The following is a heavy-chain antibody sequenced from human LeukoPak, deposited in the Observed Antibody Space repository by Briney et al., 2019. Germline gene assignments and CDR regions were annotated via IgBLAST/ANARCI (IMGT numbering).Heavy chain of an antibody. CDR1: GFTFSSYA. CDR2: ISGSGGST. CDR3: ATTSARSCSSTSCYSDY. J-gene: IGHJ4*02. D-gene: IGHD2-2*01. Sequence: GGSLRLSCAASGFTFSSYAMSWVRQAPGKGLEWVSAISGSGGSTYYVDSVKGRFTISRDNSKNTLYLQLNSLRAEDTAVYYCATTSARSCSSTSCYSDYWGQGTLVTVSS. V-gene: IGHV3-23*01.